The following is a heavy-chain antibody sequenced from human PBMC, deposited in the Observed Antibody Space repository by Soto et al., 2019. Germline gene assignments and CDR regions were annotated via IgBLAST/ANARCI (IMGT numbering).Heavy chain of an antibody. J-gene: IGHJ4*02. CDR1: GFTFSSYA. CDR3: AKRTLYSSAWYYFDY. D-gene: IGHD6-19*01. CDR2: ISAGGGST. V-gene: IGHV3-23*01. Sequence: GGSLRLSCAASGFTFSSYAMSWVRQAPGKGLEWVSAISAGGGSTYYADSVKGRFTISRDNSKNTLYLQMDSLRAEDTAVYYCAKRTLYSSAWYYFDYWGQGTLVTVSS.